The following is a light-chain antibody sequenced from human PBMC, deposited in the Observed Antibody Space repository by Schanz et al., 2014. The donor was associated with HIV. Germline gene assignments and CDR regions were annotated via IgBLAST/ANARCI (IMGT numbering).Light chain of an antibody. CDR2: ANH. Sequence: QSVLTQPPSVSAAPGQKVTIACSGSAFNIGQNFVSWYQHLPGTAPKLLIYANHERPSEIPDRFSASRTGTSATLAIIGLQSGDEADYYCATWDSILNAVVFGGGTKLTVL. CDR1: AFNIGQNF. V-gene: IGLV1-51*01. J-gene: IGLJ2*01. CDR3: ATWDSILNAVV.